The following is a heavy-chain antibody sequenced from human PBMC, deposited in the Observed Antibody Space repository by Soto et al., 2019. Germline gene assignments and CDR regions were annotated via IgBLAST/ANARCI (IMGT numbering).Heavy chain of an antibody. J-gene: IGHJ4*02. V-gene: IGHV3-7*03. Sequence: VQLVESGGALVKLGGSRDPPGAPSGFRLENFWINWVRQAPGKGLEWVANIKQETGEENYGDSVQGRFTISRDGAKNSVYLQMNGLRAGDTAVYYCVRSSGWIFDLWGQGSLVTVSS. D-gene: IGHD6-19*01. CDR1: GFRLENFW. CDR3: VRSSGWIFDL. CDR2: IKQETGEE.